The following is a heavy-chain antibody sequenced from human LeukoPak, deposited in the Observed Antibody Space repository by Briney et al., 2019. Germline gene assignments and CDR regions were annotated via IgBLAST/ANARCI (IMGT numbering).Heavy chain of an antibody. D-gene: IGHD3-10*01. V-gene: IGHV1-18*01. CDR1: GYTFTSYG. CDR3: AARSGTYPYYFDY. Sequence: ASXKVSCKASGYTFTSYGMSWVRQAPGQGVEWMGWISTYNGNTNYAQKFQGRVTMTTDTSTSTAYMELRSLRSDDTAVYYCAARSGTYPYYFDYWGQGTLVTVSS. J-gene: IGHJ4*01. CDR2: ISTYNGNT.